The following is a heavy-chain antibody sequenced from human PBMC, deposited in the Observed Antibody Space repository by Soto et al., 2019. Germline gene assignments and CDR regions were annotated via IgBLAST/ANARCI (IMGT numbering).Heavy chain of an antibody. CDR3: ASGLGYCSSTSCEHWFDP. V-gene: IGHV1-69*01. Sequence: QVQLVQSGAEVKKPGSSVKVSCKASGGTFSSYAISWVRQAPGQGLEWMGGIIPIFGTANYAQKFQCRVTITADESTSTAYMELSSLRSEDTAVYYCASGLGYCSSTSCEHWFDPWGQGPLVTVSS. CDR2: IIPIFGTA. D-gene: IGHD2-2*01. J-gene: IGHJ5*02. CDR1: GGTFSSYA.